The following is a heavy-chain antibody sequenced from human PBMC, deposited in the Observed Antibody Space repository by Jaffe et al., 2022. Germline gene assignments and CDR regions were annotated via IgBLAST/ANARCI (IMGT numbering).Heavy chain of an antibody. D-gene: IGHD5-12*01. V-gene: IGHV4-38-2*01. J-gene: IGHJ4*02. Sequence: QVQLQESGPGLVKPSETLSLTCAVSGYSISSGYYWGWIRQPPGKGLEWIGSIYHSGSTYYNPSLKSRVTISVDTSKNQFSLKLSSVTAADTAVYYCARGLEETYSGYDSYFDYWGQGTLVTVSS. CDR1: GYSISSGYY. CDR2: IYHSGST. CDR3: ARGLEETYSGYDSYFDY.